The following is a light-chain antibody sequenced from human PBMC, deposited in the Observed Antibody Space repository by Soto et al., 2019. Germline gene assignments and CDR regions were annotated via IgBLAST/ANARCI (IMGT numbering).Light chain of an antibody. Sequence: QSVLTQPPSASGTPGQRVFISCSGSRSNIATYSVNWFQHLPGTAPKLLIYNSNQRPSAVPLRFSGSKSGTSASLAISGLQSDDEADYYCASWDDSLESPLFGGGTKVTVL. V-gene: IGLV1-44*01. CDR2: NSN. CDR3: ASWDDSLESPL. CDR1: RSNIATYS. J-gene: IGLJ2*01.